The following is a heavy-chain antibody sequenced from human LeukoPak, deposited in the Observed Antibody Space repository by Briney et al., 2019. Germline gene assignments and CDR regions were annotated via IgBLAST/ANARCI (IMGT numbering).Heavy chain of an antibody. J-gene: IGHJ6*04. D-gene: IGHD2-2*01. CDR2: ISSSGSNI. CDR3: ARDTSCSSTSCPPPPYYYYGMDV. V-gene: IGHV3-48*03. CDR1: GFTFSSYE. Sequence: SGGSLRLSCAASGFTFSSYEMNWVRQAPGKGVEWVSYISSSGSNIYYADSVKGRFTISRDNAKNSLYLQMNSLRAEDTAVYYCARDTSCSSTSCPPPPYYYYGMDVWGKGTTVTVSS.